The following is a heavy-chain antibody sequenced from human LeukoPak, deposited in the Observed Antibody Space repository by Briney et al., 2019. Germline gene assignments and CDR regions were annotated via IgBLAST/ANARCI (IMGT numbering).Heavy chain of an antibody. J-gene: IGHJ5*02. D-gene: IGHD3-3*01. Sequence: GASVKVSCEASGYTFTSYAMNWVRQAPGQGLEWMGWINTNTGNPTYAQGFTGRFVFSLDTSVSTAYLQISSLKAEDTAVYYCASSGGYYDFWSGAFPTDPWGQGTLVTVSS. CDR1: GYTFTSYA. CDR3: ASSGGYYDFWSGAFPTDP. CDR2: INTNTGNP. V-gene: IGHV7-4-1*02.